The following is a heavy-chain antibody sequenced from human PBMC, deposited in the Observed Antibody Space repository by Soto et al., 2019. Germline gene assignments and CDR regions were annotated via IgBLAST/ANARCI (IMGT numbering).Heavy chain of an antibody. J-gene: IGHJ4*02. CDR2: IYYSGNT. Sequence: SETLSLTCTVSGGTVSSGSYYWSCLRQPPGKGLEWIGYIYYSGNTNYNPYLKSRGTISVDTSKNQFSLKLSSVAAADTAVYYCASLPYCGGDCYFDYWGQGTLVTVSS. V-gene: IGHV4-61*01. CDR1: GGTVSSGSYY. D-gene: IGHD2-21*02. CDR3: ASLPYCGGDCYFDY.